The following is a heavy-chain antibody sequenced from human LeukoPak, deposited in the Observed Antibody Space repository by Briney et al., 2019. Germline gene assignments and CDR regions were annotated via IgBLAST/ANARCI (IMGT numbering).Heavy chain of an antibody. CDR1: GFTFSSYA. Sequence: PGGSLRLSCAASGFTFSSYAMSWVRQAPGKGLEWVSAISGSGGSTYYADSVKGRFTISRDNSKNTLYLQMNSLRAEDTAVYYCARNRAYSGSYFDALDIWGQGTVVTV. CDR2: ISGSGGST. J-gene: IGHJ3*02. D-gene: IGHD1-26*01. V-gene: IGHV3-23*01. CDR3: ARNRAYSGSYFDALDI.